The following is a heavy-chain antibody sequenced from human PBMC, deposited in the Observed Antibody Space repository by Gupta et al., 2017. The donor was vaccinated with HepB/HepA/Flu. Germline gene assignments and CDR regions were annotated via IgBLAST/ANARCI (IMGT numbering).Heavy chain of an antibody. J-gene: IGHJ2*01. CDR3: ARAVKLTGGLWYFDL. CDR1: GFFFSSYE. V-gene: IGHV3-48*03. Sequence: EEKLVESGGGLVQPGGSLRISCIIYGFFFSSYEMNWVRQAPEKGLEWVSYVSSSGNTKYYADSVKGRFTISRDNTRNSLFLQMNSLRADDTAVYYCARAVKLTGGLWYFDLWGRGTLVTVFS. CDR2: VSSSGNTK. D-gene: IGHD7-27*01.